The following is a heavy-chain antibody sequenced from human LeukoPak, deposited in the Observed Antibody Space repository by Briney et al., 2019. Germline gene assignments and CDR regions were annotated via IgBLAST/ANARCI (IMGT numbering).Heavy chain of an antibody. D-gene: IGHD1-26*01. CDR1: GFTFSSYA. CDR2: ISSNGGST. Sequence: GGSLRLSCAASGFTFSSYAMHWVRQAPGKGLEYVSAISSNGGSTYYANSVKGRFTISRDNSKNTLYLQMGSLGAEDMAVYYRARARSGLFDYWGQGTLVTVSS. J-gene: IGHJ4*02. CDR3: ARARSGLFDY. V-gene: IGHV3-64*01.